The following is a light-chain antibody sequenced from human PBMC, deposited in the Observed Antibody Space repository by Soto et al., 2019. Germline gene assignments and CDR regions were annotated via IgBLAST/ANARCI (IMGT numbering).Light chain of an antibody. CDR2: GAS. CDR1: QSIRSY. J-gene: IGKJ2*01. V-gene: IGKV3-15*01. Sequence: EVVLTQSPATLSVSPGXTATLSCRASQSIRSYLAWYQQKAGQAPRLLIYGASMRATGVPTRFSGSGSGTEFTLTISSLQSEDFALYYCQHYNNWPPDYTFGQGTKVHIK. CDR3: QHYNNWPPDYT.